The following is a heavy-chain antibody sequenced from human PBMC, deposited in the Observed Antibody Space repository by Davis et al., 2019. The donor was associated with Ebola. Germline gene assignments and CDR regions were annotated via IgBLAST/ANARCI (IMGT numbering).Heavy chain of an antibody. D-gene: IGHD1-14*01. CDR1: GGSISSNNW. CDR2: IYHSGST. Sequence: SETLSLTCAVSGGSISSNNWWSRVRQPPGKGLEWIGEIYHSGSTNYNPSLKSRVTISVDTSKNQFSLKLSSVTAADTAVYYCARSRGITWFDPWGQGTLVTVSS. J-gene: IGHJ5*02. V-gene: IGHV4-4*02. CDR3: ARSRGITWFDP.